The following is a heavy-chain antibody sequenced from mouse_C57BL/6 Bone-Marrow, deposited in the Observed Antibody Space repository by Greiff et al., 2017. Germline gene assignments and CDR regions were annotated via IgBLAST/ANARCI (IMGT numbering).Heavy chain of an antibody. Sequence: VQLQQSGPGLVQPSQSLSITCTVSGFSLTSYGVHWVRQSPGKGLEWLGVIWRGGSTDYNAAFMSRLSITKDNSKSQVFFKMNSLQADDTAIYYCAKKGYYGSGKALAYWGQGTLVTVSA. CDR2: IWRGGST. CDR1: GFSLTSYG. V-gene: IGHV2-5*01. D-gene: IGHD1-1*01. CDR3: AKKGYYGSGKALAY. J-gene: IGHJ3*01.